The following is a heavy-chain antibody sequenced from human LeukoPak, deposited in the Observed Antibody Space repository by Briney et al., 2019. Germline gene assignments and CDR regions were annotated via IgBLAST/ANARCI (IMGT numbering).Heavy chain of an antibody. J-gene: IGHJ4*02. D-gene: IGHD6-19*01. Sequence: GGSLRLSCAASGFTFSSYAMSWVRQAPGKGLEWVSAISGSGGSTYYADSVKGRFTISRDNSKNTLYLQMNSLRAEDTAVYYCAKDVRIAVAGIADYWGQGTLATVSS. CDR3: AKDVRIAVAGIADY. CDR2: ISGSGGST. CDR1: GFTFSSYA. V-gene: IGHV3-23*01.